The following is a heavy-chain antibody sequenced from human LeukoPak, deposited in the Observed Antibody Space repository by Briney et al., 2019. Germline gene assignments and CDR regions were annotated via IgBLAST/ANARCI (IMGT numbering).Heavy chain of an antibody. CDR1: GYTFTSYG. V-gene: IGHV1-18*04. CDR3: ARDPTQYYYGSGSYPDY. D-gene: IGHD3-10*01. J-gene: IGHJ4*02. Sequence: ASVKVSRKASGYTFTSYGISWVRQAPGQGLEWMGWISAYNGNTNYAQKLQGRVTMTTDTSTSTAYMELRSLRSDDTAVYYCARDPTQYYYGSGSYPDYWGQGTLVTVSS. CDR2: ISAYNGNT.